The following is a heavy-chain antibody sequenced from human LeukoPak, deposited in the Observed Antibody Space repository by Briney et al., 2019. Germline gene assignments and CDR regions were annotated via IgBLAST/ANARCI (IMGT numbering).Heavy chain of an antibody. Sequence: PGGSLRLSCAASGFTFDDYAMHWVRQAPGKGLEWVSGLSWHSDRIGYADSVKGRFTISRDNGKNSVYLQMNSLRAEDTAVYFCARADSSSSRLDCWGQGTLVTVSS. CDR2: LSWHSDRI. CDR1: GFTFDDYA. D-gene: IGHD6-6*01. J-gene: IGHJ4*02. CDR3: ARADSSSSRLDC. V-gene: IGHV3-9*01.